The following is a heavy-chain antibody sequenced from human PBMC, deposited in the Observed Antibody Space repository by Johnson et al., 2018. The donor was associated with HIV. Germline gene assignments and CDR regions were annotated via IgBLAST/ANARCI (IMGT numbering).Heavy chain of an antibody. J-gene: IGHJ3*02. CDR3: AKDLDYGGNGDPGAFDI. CDR1: QFTFSFHY. CDR2: LSGSGVT. D-gene: IGHD4-23*01. Sequence: VQLVESGGGLAQPAWSPRLSCAASQFTFSFHYMNCVRQAPGKGLEWVSALSGSGVTDYADSVKGRFIISRDNSKNTLYLQMNSLRAEDTALYYCAKDLDYGGNGDPGAFDIWGQGTMVTVSS. V-gene: IGHV3-66*02.